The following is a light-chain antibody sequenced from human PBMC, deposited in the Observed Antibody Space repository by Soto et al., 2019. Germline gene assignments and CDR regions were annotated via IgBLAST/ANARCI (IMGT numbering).Light chain of an antibody. CDR2: CAS. Sequence: EIVMTQSTATLSVSPGDRATRSCRASQSVSCNLAWYQQKPGQAPRLLIYCASTRATGIPDRFSGSGSGTECPLTISSLQSEDFAVYYFQQYNNGPRLPFGGGNKGEIK. CDR3: QQYNNGPRLP. J-gene: IGKJ4*01. CDR1: QSVSCN. V-gene: IGKV3-15*01.